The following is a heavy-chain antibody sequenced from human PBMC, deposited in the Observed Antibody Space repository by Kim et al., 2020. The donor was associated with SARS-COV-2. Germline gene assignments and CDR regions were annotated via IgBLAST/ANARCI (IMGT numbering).Heavy chain of an antibody. V-gene: IGHV1-46*01. J-gene: IGHJ4*02. D-gene: IGHD3-22*01. CDR3: ARVRTPLGSGYSYYFDY. Sequence: QGRVTMTRDTSTSTVYMELSSLRSEDTAVYYCARVRTPLGSGYSYYFDYWGQGTLVTVSS.